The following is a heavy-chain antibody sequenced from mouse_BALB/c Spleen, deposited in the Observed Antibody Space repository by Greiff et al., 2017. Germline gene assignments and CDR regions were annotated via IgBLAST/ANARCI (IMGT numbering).Heavy chain of an antibody. D-gene: IGHD2-10*02. CDR3: ARGYGNYFFAY. J-gene: IGHJ3*01. V-gene: IGHV5-6-5*01. Sequence: DVMLVESGGGLVKPGGSLKLSCAASGFTFSSYAMSWVRQTPEKRLEWVASISSGGSTYYPDSVKGRFTISRDNARNILYLQMSSLRSEDTAMYYCARGYGNYFFAYWGQGTLVTVSA. CDR2: ISSGGST. CDR1: GFTFSSYA.